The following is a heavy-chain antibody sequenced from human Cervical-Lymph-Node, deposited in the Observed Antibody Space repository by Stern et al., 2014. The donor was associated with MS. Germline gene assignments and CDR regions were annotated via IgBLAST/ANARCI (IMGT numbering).Heavy chain of an antibody. CDR2: IIPIFATA. J-gene: IGHJ6*02. Sequence: VQLVESGAEVKKPGSSVKVSCKASGGTFSTYAISWVRQAPGQGLEWMGGIIPIFATANYSQKFQGRVTITADESTSTAYMDLSSLRSEDTAVYYCAKNYYYYNGLDVWGQGTTVTVSS. CDR3: AKNYYYYNGLDV. CDR1: GGTFSTYA. V-gene: IGHV1-69*01.